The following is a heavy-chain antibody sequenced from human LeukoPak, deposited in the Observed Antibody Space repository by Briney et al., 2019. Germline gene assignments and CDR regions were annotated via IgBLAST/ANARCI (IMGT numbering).Heavy chain of an antibody. D-gene: IGHD3-9*01. V-gene: IGHV4-39*07. CDR2: IYYSGST. Sequence: SETLSLTCTVSGGSISSSSYYWGWIRQPPGKGLEWIGSIYYSGSTYYNPSLKSRVTISVDTSKNQFSLKLSSVTAADTAVYYCASLYYDILTGYYSSFDYWGQGTLVTVSS. J-gene: IGHJ4*02. CDR1: GGSISSSSYY. CDR3: ASLYYDILTGYYSSFDY.